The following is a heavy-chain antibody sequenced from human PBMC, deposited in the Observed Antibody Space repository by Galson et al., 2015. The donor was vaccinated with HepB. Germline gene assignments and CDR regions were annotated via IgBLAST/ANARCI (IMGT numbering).Heavy chain of an antibody. CDR3: ARGVDCGGGPCYDY. J-gene: IGHJ4*02. CDR2: IYYSGST. CDR1: GGSISSGGYY. D-gene: IGHD2-21*01. V-gene: IGHV4-31*03. Sequence: TLSLTCTVSGGSISSGGYYWTWIRQHPGEGLEWMGYIYYSGSTYYNPSLKSRVTISVDTSKNQFSLKLSSVTAADTAVYYCARGVDCGGGPCYDYWGQGTLVTVSS.